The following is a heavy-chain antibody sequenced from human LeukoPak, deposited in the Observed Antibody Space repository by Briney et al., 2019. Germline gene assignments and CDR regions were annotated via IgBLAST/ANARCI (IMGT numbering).Heavy chain of an antibody. D-gene: IGHD3-3*01. CDR3: ARERGRLRFLEWFFDY. V-gene: IGHV1-69*05. CDR1: GGTFSSYA. CDR2: IIPIFGTA. Sequence: SVKVSCKASGGTFSSYAISWVRQAPGQGLEWMGGIIPIFGTANYAQKFQGRVTITTDESTSTAYMELSSLRSEDTAVYYCARERGRLRFLEWFFDYWGQGTLVTVS. J-gene: IGHJ4*02.